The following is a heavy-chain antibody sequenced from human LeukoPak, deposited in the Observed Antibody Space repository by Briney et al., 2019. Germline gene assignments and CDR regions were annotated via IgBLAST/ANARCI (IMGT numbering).Heavy chain of an antibody. V-gene: IGHV3-23*01. CDR3: AKSGLGSAMVPVDY. Sequence: QPGGSLRLSCAASGFTFRSYAMTWVRQAPGKGLEWDSSISGSGDTTYYADSVKGRFTLSRDNSRNTLHLQMNSLRAEDTAVYYCAKSGLGSAMVPVDYWGQGTLVTVSS. CDR2: ISGSGDTT. CDR1: GFTFRSYA. J-gene: IGHJ4*02. D-gene: IGHD5-18*01.